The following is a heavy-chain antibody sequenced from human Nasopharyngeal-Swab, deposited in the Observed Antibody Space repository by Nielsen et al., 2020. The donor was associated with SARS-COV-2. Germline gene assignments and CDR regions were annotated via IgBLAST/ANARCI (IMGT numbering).Heavy chain of an antibody. D-gene: IGHD5-12*01. CDR2: ISGSDHTT. Sequence: GESLKISCAASGFIFSSYAMHWVRQAPGKGLEWVSVISGSDHTTYYADSVKGRFTISRDNSKNTVNLQMNSLRVEDTAIYYCAKDRDSGDDSDDYYHYYGMDVWGQGTTVTVFS. CDR3: AKDRDSGDDSDDYYHYYGMDV. V-gene: IGHV3-23*01. J-gene: IGHJ6*02. CDR1: GFIFSSYA.